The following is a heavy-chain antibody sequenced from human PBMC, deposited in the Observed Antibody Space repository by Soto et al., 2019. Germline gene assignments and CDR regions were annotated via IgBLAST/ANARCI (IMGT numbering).Heavy chain of an antibody. V-gene: IGHV3-74*01. CDR1: GFTFSSYW. Sequence: EVQLVESEGGLVQPGESLRLSCAASGFTFSSYWMHWIRQAPGKGLVWVSRVSSDGSSTVYATSVKGRLTISRDNAKNTLYLQMNSLSDEDTAVYYCARGLPNYSSFDSWGQGTLVTVSS. CDR2: VSSDGSST. CDR3: ARGLPNYSSFDS. D-gene: IGHD4-4*01. J-gene: IGHJ4*02.